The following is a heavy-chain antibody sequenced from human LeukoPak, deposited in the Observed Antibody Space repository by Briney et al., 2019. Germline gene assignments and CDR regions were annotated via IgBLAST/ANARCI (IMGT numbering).Heavy chain of an antibody. Sequence: PGGSLRLSCAASGFTFSDYYMSWIRQAPGKGLEWVSYISSSGSPIYYAASVQGRFTISRDNAKNSLYLQLNSLRAEDTAVYYCARDQSRESGSHYYYGMDVWGQGTTVTVSS. CDR2: ISSSGSPI. CDR3: ARDQSRESGSHYYYGMDV. J-gene: IGHJ6*02. CDR1: GFTFSDYY. V-gene: IGHV3-11*01. D-gene: IGHD1-26*01.